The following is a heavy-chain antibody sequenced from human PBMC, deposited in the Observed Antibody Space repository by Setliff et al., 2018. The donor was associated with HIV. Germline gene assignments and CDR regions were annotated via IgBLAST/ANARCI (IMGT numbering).Heavy chain of an antibody. Sequence: ASVKVSCKASGNTFSSYGITWVRQAPGQGLEWMGGTTPLLGTTNYAQKFQGRLTITADESTSTMYMELTGLRFDDTAVYYCAGPRGDEAFDIWGQGTMVTVSS. V-gene: IGHV1-69*13. CDR3: AGPRGDEAFDI. CDR2: TTPLLGTT. CDR1: GNTFSSYG. D-gene: IGHD3-10*01. J-gene: IGHJ3*02.